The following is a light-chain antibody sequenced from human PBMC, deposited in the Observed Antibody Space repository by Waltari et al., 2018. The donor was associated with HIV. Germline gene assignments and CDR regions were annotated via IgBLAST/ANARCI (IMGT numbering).Light chain of an antibody. V-gene: IGKV3-20*01. CDR1: ESVSTRY. J-gene: IGKJ4*01. CDR3: QRYGNPPIT. CDR2: GAY. Sequence: VLTQSPGFVSLSPGERATLSCRASESVSTRYVAWYHEKPGQPPRLLIYGAYSRATGVPDRFRGGGSGRDFTLTINSLESDDFGVYHCQRYGNPPITFGGGTTVEI.